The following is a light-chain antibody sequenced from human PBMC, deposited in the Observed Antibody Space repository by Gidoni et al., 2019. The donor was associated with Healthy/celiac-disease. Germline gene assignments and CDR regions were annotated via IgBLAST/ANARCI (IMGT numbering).Light chain of an antibody. V-gene: IGKV3-20*01. Sequence: EIVLTQSPGTLSLSPGERATLSCRASQSVSSSYLAWYQQKPGQAPRLLIYGASSRATGIPDRFSGSGSGTDFTLTISRLVPEDFAVYYCQQYGSSPPYTFGQXTKLEIK. J-gene: IGKJ2*01. CDR1: QSVSSSY. CDR2: GAS. CDR3: QQYGSSPPYT.